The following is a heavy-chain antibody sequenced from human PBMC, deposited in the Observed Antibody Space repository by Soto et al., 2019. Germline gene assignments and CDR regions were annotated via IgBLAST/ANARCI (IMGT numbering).Heavy chain of an antibody. J-gene: IGHJ5*02. D-gene: IGHD6-13*01. CDR3: AREVNRAAAGPNRKNWFDP. CDR2: IYHSGST. V-gene: IGHV4-4*02. Sequence: PSETLSLTCAVSGGSISSSNWWSWVRQPPGKGLEWIGEIYHSGSTNYNPSLKSRVTISVDKSKNQFSLKLSSVTAADTAVYYCAREVNRAAAGPNRKNWFDPWGQGTLVTVSS. CDR1: GGSISSSNW.